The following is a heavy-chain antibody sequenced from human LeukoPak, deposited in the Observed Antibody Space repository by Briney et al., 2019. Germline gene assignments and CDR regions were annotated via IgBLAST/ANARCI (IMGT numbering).Heavy chain of an antibody. V-gene: IGHV3-7*01. CDR2: IKQDASDK. D-gene: IGHD3-16*01. J-gene: IGHJ4*02. CDR3: LGGVAADY. CDR1: RFTYSYYW. Sequence: QAGGSLGLSCAASRFTYSYYWMTWVRQAPGKGVEWVANIKQDASDKHYADSVKGRFTISRDNAKNSLYLQMNSLRVEDTAVYYCLGGVAADYWGRGTLVTVSS.